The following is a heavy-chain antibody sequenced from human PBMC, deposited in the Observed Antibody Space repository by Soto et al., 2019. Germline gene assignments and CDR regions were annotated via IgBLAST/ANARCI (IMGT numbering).Heavy chain of an antibody. V-gene: IGHV3-23*01. CDR3: AKGRQQLVPDYYYGMDV. D-gene: IGHD6-13*01. Sequence: GGSLRLSCAASGFTFSSYAMSWVRQAPGKGLEWVSAISGSGGSTYYADSVKGRFTISRDNSKNTLYLQMNSLRAEDTAVYYCAKGRQQLVPDYYYGMDVWGQGTMVTVSS. J-gene: IGHJ6*02. CDR2: ISGSGGST. CDR1: GFTFSSYA.